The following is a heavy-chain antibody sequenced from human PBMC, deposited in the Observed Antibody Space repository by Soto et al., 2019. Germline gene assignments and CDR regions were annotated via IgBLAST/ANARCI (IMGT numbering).Heavy chain of an antibody. V-gene: IGHV5-51*01. CDR3: AAGYSTGLDAFDL. J-gene: IGHJ3*01. Sequence: GESLKISCKGSGYNFANYWIGWVRQVPGKGLEWMGMIFPGDSDTKNSPSLQGQITMSVDKSNSSAYLQWRSLKASDTAMYYCAAGYSTGLDAFDLWGQGTLVTVSS. CDR1: GYNFANYW. D-gene: IGHD2-8*02. CDR2: IFPGDSDT.